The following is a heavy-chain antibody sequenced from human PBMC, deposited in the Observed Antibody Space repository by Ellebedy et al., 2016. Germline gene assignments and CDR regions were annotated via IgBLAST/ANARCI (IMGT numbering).Heavy chain of an antibody. Sequence: GESLKISXAVSGFTFSTYAVHWVRQAPGKGLEWVALIWYDGSNKYYGDSVKGRFTISRDNSKNTLYLQMNSLRAEDTAVYYCARAADLVGASSLDYWGQGTLVTVSS. CDR2: IWYDGSNK. V-gene: IGHV3-33*01. CDR1: GFTFSTYA. CDR3: ARAADLVGASSLDY. J-gene: IGHJ4*02. D-gene: IGHD1-26*01.